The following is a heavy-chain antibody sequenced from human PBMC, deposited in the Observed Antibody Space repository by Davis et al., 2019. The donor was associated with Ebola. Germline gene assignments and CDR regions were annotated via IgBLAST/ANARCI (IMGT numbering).Heavy chain of an antibody. CDR1: GGTFSSYA. V-gene: IGHV1-8*03. J-gene: IGHJ4*02. D-gene: IGHD6-19*01. CDR2: MNPNSGNT. Sequence: ASVKVSCKASGGTFSSYAISWVRQAPGQGLEWMGWMNPNSGNTGYTQSFQGRVTFTRDPSISTAYMELSSLRSEDTAVYFCARKGQAVPGPYYFDYWGQGTLVTVYS. CDR3: ARKGQAVPGPYYFDY.